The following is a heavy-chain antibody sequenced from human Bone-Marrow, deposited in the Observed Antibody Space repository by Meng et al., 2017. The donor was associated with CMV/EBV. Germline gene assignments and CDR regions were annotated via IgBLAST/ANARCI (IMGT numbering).Heavy chain of an antibody. V-gene: IGHV4-59*01. J-gene: IGHJ6*02. D-gene: IGHD6-6*01. CDR3: ARDWAARPEGYYYGMDV. Sequence: SETLSLTCTVSGASISTYYWSWIRQPPGKGLEWIGYLYYSGNTNYSPSLKSRVTISVDTSKNQFSLKLSSVTAADTAVYYCARDWAARPEGYYYGMDVWGQGTTVTVSS. CDR2: LYYSGNT. CDR1: GASISTYY.